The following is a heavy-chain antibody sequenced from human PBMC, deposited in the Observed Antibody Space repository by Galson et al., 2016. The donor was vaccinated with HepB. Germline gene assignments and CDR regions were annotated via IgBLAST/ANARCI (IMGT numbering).Heavy chain of an antibody. J-gene: IGHJ4*02. V-gene: IGHV1-46*01. CDR2: INPSAGST. D-gene: IGHD1-1*01. CDR1: GYTFTSYY. Sequence: SVKVSCKASGYTFTSYYLHWVRQAPGQGLEWMGMINPSAGSTSYAQEFQGRVTMTRGTSTSPVYMELGSLRSDDTAVFYCAREGSELEPLYYWGQGTLVTVSS. CDR3: AREGSELEPLYY.